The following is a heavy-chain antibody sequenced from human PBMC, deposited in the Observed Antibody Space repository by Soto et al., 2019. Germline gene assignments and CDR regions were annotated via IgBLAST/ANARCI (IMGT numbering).Heavy chain of an antibody. CDR3: ARRVFRRITMVRLHLDY. CDR2: INHSGST. J-gene: IGHJ4*02. V-gene: IGHV4-34*01. CDR1: GGSFSGYY. Sequence: NPSETLSLTCAVYGGSFSGYYWSWIRQPPGKGLEWIGEINHSGSTNYNPSLKSRVTISVDTSKNQFSLKLSSVTAADTAVYYCARRVFRRITMVRLHLDYWGQGTLVTVSS. D-gene: IGHD3-10*01.